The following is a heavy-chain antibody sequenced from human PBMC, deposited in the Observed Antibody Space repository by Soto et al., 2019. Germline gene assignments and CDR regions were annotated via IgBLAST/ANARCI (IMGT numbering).Heavy chain of an antibody. Sequence: ASVKVSCKASGYTFTSYGISWVRQAPGQGLEWMGWISAYNGNTNYAQKLQGRATMTTDTSTSTAYMELRSLRSDDTAVYYCARDLRWFRRNSGSYFFDYWGQGTLVTVSS. D-gene: IGHD1-26*01. CDR3: ARDLRWFRRNSGSYFFDY. CDR1: GYTFTSYG. J-gene: IGHJ4*02. CDR2: ISAYNGNT. V-gene: IGHV1-18*01.